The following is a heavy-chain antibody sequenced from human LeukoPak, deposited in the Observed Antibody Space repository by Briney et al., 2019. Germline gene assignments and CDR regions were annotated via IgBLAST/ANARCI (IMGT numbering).Heavy chain of an antibody. J-gene: IGHJ4*02. CDR3: ARDRDAPVG. Sequence: SGGSLRLSCAASGFTFSNYAMTWVRQAPGKGLEWVSSISANGRSTYYADSVEGRFTISRDKSKNTLYLQMNSLRAEDTAVYYCARDRDAPVGWGQGTLSPSPQ. CDR2: ISANGRST. D-gene: IGHD2-2*01. V-gene: IGHV3-23*01. CDR1: GFTFSNYA.